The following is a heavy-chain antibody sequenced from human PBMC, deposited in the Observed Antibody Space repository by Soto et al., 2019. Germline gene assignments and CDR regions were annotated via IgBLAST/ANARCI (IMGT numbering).Heavy chain of an antibody. CDR3: AKDQPESSSWYGDFEY. CDR1: GFTFSSYG. CDR2: ISGSGGRT. J-gene: IGHJ4*02. Sequence: GGSLRLSCAASGFTFSSYGMRWVRQAPGKGLQWVSVISGSGGRTNYADSVKGRFTISRDNSKNTLYLQMNSLRAEDTAVYYCAKDQPESSSWYGDFEYWGQGTLVTVSS. V-gene: IGHV3-23*01. D-gene: IGHD6-13*01.